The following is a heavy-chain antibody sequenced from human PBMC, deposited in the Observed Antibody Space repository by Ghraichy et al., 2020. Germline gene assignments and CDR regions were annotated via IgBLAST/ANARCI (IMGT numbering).Heavy chain of an antibody. CDR1: GFTFSYAW. J-gene: IGHJ3*02. D-gene: IGHD3-22*01. Sequence: GGSLRLSCAASGFTFSYAWMNWVRQAPGKGLEWVGRIKSKTDGGTTDYAAPVKGRFTISRDDSKNTLFLQMNSLKTEDTAVYYCSTGYDSSGYYYRRDAFDIWGQGTVVTVSS. V-gene: IGHV3-15*07. CDR2: IKSKTDGGTT. CDR3: STGYDSSGYYYRRDAFDI.